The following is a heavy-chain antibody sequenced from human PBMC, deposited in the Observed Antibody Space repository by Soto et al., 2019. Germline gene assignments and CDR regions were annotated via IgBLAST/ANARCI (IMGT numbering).Heavy chain of an antibody. J-gene: IGHJ4*02. Sequence: QVHLLESGGGVAQPGRSLRLSCAASGFMFNNYGMHWVRQAPGKGLEWVALISFDGLNEYYADCVKGLFTISRDNSRNALLLQMNRLGAEVSAVYYGAKGDWTDAPVYLDYWGQGTLVTVSS. CDR1: GFMFNNYG. V-gene: IGHV3-30*18. CDR3: AKGDWTDAPVYLDY. CDR2: ISFDGLNE. D-gene: IGHD1-1*01.